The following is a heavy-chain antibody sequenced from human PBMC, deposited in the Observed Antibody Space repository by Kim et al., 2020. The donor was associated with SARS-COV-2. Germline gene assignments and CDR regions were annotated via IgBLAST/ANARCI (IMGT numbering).Heavy chain of an antibody. V-gene: IGHV1-69*01. J-gene: IGHJ6*03. D-gene: IGHD5-12*01. Sequence: NYAQKFQGRVTITADESTSTAYMELSSLRSEDTAVYYCAREGGTWNYMDVWGKGTTVTVSS. CDR3: AREGGTWNYMDV.